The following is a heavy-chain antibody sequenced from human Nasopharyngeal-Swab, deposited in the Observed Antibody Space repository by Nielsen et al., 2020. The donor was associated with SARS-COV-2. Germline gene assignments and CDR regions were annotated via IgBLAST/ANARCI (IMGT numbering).Heavy chain of an antibody. CDR3: ARGPYGTFDY. J-gene: IGHJ4*02. D-gene: IGHD4-17*01. CDR1: GGSISSYY. Sequence: GSLRLSCTVSGGSISSYYWSWIRQPPGKGLEWIGEINHSGSTNYNPSLKSRVTISVDTSKNQFSLKLSSVTAADTAVYYCARGPYGTFDYWGQGTLITVSS. CDR2: INHSGST. V-gene: IGHV4-34*01.